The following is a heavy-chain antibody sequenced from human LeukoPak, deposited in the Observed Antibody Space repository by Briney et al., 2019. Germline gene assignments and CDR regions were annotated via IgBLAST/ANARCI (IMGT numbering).Heavy chain of an antibody. CDR1: GYSFTSYW. CDR3: ARQSEGGGSQFDP. D-gene: IGHD2-15*01. CDR2: IYLGDSDT. Sequence: GESLQISCKGSGYSFTSYWIGWVRQLPGKGLEWMGIIYLGDSDTRYSPSFQGQVTISVDKSISTAYLQWSSLKASDTAMYYCARQSEGGGSQFDPWGQGTLVTVSS. J-gene: IGHJ5*02. V-gene: IGHV5-51*01.